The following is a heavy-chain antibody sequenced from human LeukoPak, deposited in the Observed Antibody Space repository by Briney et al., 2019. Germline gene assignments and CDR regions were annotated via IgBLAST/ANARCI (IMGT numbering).Heavy chain of an antibody. Sequence: QPGRSLRLSCAASGYTFSSYGVHWVRQAPGKGLEWVAVIWYDGSNKYYADSVKGRFTISRDNSKNTLYLQMNSLRAEDTAVYYCARDDVAVTGALDFWGQGTLVTVSS. V-gene: IGHV3-33*01. D-gene: IGHD6-19*01. CDR2: IWYDGSNK. CDR3: ARDDVAVTGALDF. CDR1: GYTFSSYG. J-gene: IGHJ4*02.